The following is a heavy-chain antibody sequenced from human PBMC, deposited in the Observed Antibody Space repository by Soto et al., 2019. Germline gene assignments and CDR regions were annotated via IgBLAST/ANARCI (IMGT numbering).Heavy chain of an antibody. CDR1: GFTFSTYG. J-gene: IGHJ4*02. Sequence: PGGSLRLSCAASGFTFSTYGMHWVRQAPGKGLEWVAVMSYDGSKKYYADSVKGRFTISRDNSKNTLYLQMNSLRAEDTAVYYCAKESLDYYDSSGLDYWGQGTLVTVS. CDR3: AKESLDYYDSSGLDY. V-gene: IGHV3-30*18. CDR2: MSYDGSKK. D-gene: IGHD3-22*01.